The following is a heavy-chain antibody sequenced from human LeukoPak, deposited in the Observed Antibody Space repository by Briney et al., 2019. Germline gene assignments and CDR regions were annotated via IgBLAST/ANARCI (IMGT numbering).Heavy chain of an antibody. V-gene: IGHV4-31*03. Sequence: SQTLSLTCTVSGGSISSGGYYWSWIRQHPGKGLEWIGYIYYSGSTYYNPSLKSRVTISVDTSKNQFSLKLSSVTAADTAVYYCARDLYRTNGVPANWYFDLWGRGTLVTVSS. D-gene: IGHD2-8*01. CDR1: GGSISSGGYY. CDR3: ARDLYRTNGVPANWYFDL. CDR2: IYYSGST. J-gene: IGHJ2*01.